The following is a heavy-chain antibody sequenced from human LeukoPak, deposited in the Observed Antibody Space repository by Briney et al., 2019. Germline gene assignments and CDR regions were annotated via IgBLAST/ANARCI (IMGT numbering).Heavy chain of an antibody. D-gene: IGHD3-10*01. V-gene: IGHV3-11*05. J-gene: IGHJ4*02. CDR3: ARALSAYYGSGSYSGFDY. CDR1: GFTFTDCY. CDR2: ISSGSNYI. Sequence: GGSLRLSCAASGFTFTDCYMTWIRQAPGKGLEWVAYISSGSNYINYADSVKGRFTISRDNAKNSLYLQMNSLRAEDTAVYYCARALSAYYGSGSYSGFDYWGQGTLVTVSS.